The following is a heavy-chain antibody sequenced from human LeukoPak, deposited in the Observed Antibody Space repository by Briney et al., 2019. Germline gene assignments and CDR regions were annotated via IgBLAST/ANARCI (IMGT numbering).Heavy chain of an antibody. D-gene: IGHD6-13*01. CDR2: IYYSGTT. J-gene: IGHJ4*02. CDR1: GGSISSHY. CDR3: ARGVYIAAAQYGY. Sequence: SETLSLTCTVSGGSISSHYWSWIRQPPGKGLEWVGYIYYSGTTNYNPSLKSRVTISVDTSKNQFSLKLSSVTSADTAVYYCARGVYIAAAQYGYWGQGTLVTVPS. V-gene: IGHV4-59*11.